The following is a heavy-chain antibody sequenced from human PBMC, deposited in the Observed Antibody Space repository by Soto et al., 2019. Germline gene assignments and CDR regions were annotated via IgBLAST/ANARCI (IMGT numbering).Heavy chain of an antibody. J-gene: IGHJ6*02. V-gene: IGHV1-2*04. CDR3: ARVGPSSLGLRPGYYYGIDV. Sequence: QGRLLPSGAEVKKPGASVKVSCKASGYTFTGYYMHWVRQAPGQGLEWMGWINPNSGGKNYAQKDQGWVTMTRDTSISTAYMELSRLRCDDTAVYYCARVGPSSLGLRPGYYYGIDVWGQGTTVTVSS. CDR1: GYTFTGYY. D-gene: IGHD2-2*01. CDR2: INPNSGGK.